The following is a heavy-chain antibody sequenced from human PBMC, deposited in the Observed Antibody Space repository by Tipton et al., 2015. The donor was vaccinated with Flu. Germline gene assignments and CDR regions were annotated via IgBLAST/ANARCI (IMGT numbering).Heavy chain of an antibody. V-gene: IGHV4-61*01. J-gene: IGHJ6*03. D-gene: IGHD6-19*01. Sequence: TLSLTCTVSGGSVSSGSYYWSWIRQPPGKGLEWIGYIYYSGSTNYNPSLKSRVTISVDTSKNQFSLKLSSVTAADTAVYYCARIAVAGTGWDYYYYYMDVWGKGTTVTVSS. CDR3: ARIAVAGTGWDYYYYYMDV. CDR1: GGSVSSGSYY. CDR2: IYYSGST.